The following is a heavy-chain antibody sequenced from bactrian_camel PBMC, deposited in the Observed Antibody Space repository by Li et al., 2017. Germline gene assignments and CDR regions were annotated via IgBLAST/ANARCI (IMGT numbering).Heavy chain of an antibody. V-gene: IGHV3S40*01. D-gene: IGHD3*01. Sequence: DVQLVESGGGLVQPGGSLRLSCVVSGFPFSTYYMTWVRQAQGKGLEWVSSINSGGGTTYYADSVKGRFTISQDNAKNMVYLQVNSLKAEDTAMYYCAAGWSFGVGTLLRRHYNYWGQGTQVTVS. J-gene: IGHJ4*01. CDR2: INSGGGTT. CDR3: AAGWSFGVGTLLRRHYNY. CDR1: GFPFSTYY.